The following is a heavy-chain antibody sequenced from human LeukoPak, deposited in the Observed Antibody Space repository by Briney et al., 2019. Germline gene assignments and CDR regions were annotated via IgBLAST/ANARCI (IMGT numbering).Heavy chain of an antibody. CDR3: ATPYYYDSSGYYGFDY. CDR1: GGSISSYY. J-gene: IGHJ4*02. Sequence: SETLSLTCTVSGGSISSYYWSWIRQPPGKGLEWIGYIYYSGSTNYNPSLKSRVTISVDTSKNQFSLKLSSVTAADTAVYYCATPYYYDSSGYYGFDYWGQGTLVIVSS. V-gene: IGHV4-59*08. D-gene: IGHD3-22*01. CDR2: IYYSGST.